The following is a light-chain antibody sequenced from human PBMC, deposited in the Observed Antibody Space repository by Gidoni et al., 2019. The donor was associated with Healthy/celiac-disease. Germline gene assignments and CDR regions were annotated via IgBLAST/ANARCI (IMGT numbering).Light chain of an antibody. J-gene: IGKJ4*01. Sequence: ALRITQSPSSLSASTGDRVTITCRASQVISSYLAWYQQKPGKPPKRLIYAASTLQSGVPSRFSGSGSGTDFTLTISCLQSEDFATYYCQQYYSYPRALTFGGGTKVEIK. CDR1: QVISSY. CDR3: QQYYSYPRALT. V-gene: IGKV1-8*01. CDR2: AAS.